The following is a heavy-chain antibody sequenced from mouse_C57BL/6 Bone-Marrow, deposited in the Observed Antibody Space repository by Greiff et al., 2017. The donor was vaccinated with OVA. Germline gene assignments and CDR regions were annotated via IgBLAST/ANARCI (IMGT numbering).Heavy chain of an antibody. CDR1: GYTFTSYW. CDR3: ARHYYGSSYSY. CDR2: IDPSDSYT. Sequence: QVQLQQPGAELVKPEASVKLSCKASGYTFTSYWMQWVKQRPGQGLEWIGEIDPSDSYTNYNQKFKGKATLTVDTSSSTAYMQLSSLTSEDSAVYYCARHYYGSSYSYWGQGTTLTVSS. D-gene: IGHD1-1*01. J-gene: IGHJ2*01. V-gene: IGHV1-50*01.